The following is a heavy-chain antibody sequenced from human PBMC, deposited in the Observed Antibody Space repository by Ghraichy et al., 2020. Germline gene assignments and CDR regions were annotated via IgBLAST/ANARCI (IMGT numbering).Heavy chain of an antibody. Sequence: SETLSPTCTVSGGSISSSSYYWGWIRQPPGKGLEWIGSIYYSGSTYYNPSLKSRVTISVDTSKNQFSLKLSSVTAADTAVYYCARQGGYYDSSGYTEYFQHWGQGTLVTVSS. CDR2: IYYSGST. D-gene: IGHD3-22*01. CDR3: ARQGGYYDSSGYTEYFQH. V-gene: IGHV4-39*01. J-gene: IGHJ1*01. CDR1: GGSISSSSYY.